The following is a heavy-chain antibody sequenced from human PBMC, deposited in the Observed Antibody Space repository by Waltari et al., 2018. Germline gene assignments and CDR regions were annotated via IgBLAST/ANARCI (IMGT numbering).Heavy chain of an antibody. CDR3: TRDISGRTAFDI. Sequence: QVQLVESGGGVVQPGKSLKLSCVASGFSFSSYGMHWVRQGPGKGVEWVAVVWDDGSNQYYADSVKGRFTISRDNSKNTLYLQVNSLRAEDTAVYYCTRDISGRTAFDIWGQGTMVTVSS. J-gene: IGHJ3*02. V-gene: IGHV3-33*01. D-gene: IGHD3-10*01. CDR2: VWDDGSNQ. CDR1: GFSFSSYG.